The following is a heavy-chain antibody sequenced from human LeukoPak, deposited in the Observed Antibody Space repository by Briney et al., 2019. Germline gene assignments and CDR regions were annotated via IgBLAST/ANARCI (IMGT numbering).Heavy chain of an antibody. D-gene: IGHD2-2*01. CDR3: ARRRDIVVVPAAMRGANFDY. CDR1: GGSFSGYY. J-gene: IGHJ4*02. V-gene: IGHV4-34*01. Sequence: SETLSLTCAVYGGSFSGYYWSWIRQPPGKGLEWIGEINHSGSTNYNPSLKSRVTISVDTSKNQFSLKLSSVTAADTAVYYCARRRDIVVVPAAMRGANFDYWGQGTLVTVSS. CDR2: INHSGST.